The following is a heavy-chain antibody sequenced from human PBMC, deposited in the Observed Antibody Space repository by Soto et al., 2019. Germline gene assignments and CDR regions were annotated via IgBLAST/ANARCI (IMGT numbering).Heavy chain of an antibody. CDR1: GFTFTNAW. V-gene: IGHV3-15*07. CDR2: IKSKIDGGTT. CDR3: TTDSYSTMIEVRFDY. J-gene: IGHJ4*01. D-gene: IGHD3-22*01. Sequence: EVQLVDSGGGLVKLGESLRLSCAASGFTFTNAWINWVRQAPGKGLEWVGRIKSKIDGGTTDFAAPVKGRFAISRDDSQNMVYLQMTSLKIEDTAVYFSTTDSYSTMIEVRFDYWGHGTLVTVSS.